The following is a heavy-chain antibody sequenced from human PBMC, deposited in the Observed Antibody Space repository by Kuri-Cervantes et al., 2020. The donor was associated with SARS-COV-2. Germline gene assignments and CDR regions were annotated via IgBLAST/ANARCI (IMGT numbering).Heavy chain of an antibody. Sequence: GGSLRLSCAASGFTFSSYAMSWVRQAPGKGLEWVSAISGSGGSTYYADSVKGRFTISRDNSKNTLYLQMNSLRAEDTAVYYCARSVGGGSYDPVEFDYFDYWGQGTLVTVSS. D-gene: IGHD1-26*01. CDR1: GFTFSSYA. CDR3: ARSVGGGSYDPVEFDYFDY. J-gene: IGHJ4*02. CDR2: ISGSGGST. V-gene: IGHV3-23*01.